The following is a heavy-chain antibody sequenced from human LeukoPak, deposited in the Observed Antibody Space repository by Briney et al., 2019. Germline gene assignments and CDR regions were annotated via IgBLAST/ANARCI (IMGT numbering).Heavy chain of an antibody. CDR2: IDPSGST. V-gene: IGHV4-34*01. D-gene: IGHD3-10*01. Sequence: PSETLSLTCAVYGGSFSGYYWSWIRQPPGKGLEWIGEIDPSGSTNYNPALKGRVTLSVDTSKNQFSLRLSSVTAAHTAVYYCARGRPMVRGVIITSRDRGYFDYWGQGTLVTVSS. CDR1: GGSFSGYY. J-gene: IGHJ4*02. CDR3: ARGRPMVRGVIITSRDRGYFDY.